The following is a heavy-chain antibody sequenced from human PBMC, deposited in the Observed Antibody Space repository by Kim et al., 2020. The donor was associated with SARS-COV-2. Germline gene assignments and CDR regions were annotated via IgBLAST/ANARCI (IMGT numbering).Heavy chain of an antibody. CDR2: ISAYNGNT. CDR1: GYTFTSYG. D-gene: IGHD2-21*02. CDR3: ARSGEYCGGDCYNDAFDI. V-gene: IGHV1-18*01. Sequence: ASVKVSCKASGYTFTSYGISWVRQAPGQGLEWMGWISAYNGNTNYAQKLQGRVTMTTDTSTSTAYMELRSLRSDDTAVYYCARSGEYCGGDCYNDAFDIWGQGTMVTVSS. J-gene: IGHJ3*02.